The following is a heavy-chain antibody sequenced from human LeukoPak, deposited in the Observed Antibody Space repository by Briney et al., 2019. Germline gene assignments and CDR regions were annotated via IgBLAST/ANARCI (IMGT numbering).Heavy chain of an antibody. CDR3: ARRNNYSYGFSHAFDI. CDR2: ISSSSSYI. CDR1: GFTFSGYS. J-gene: IGHJ3*02. D-gene: IGHD5-18*01. V-gene: IGHV3-21*01. Sequence: GGSLRLSCAASGFTFSGYSMNWVRQAPGKGLEWVSSISSSSSYIYYADSVKGRFTISRDNAKNSLYLQMNSLRAEDTAVYYCARRNNYSYGFSHAFDIWGQGTMVTVSS.